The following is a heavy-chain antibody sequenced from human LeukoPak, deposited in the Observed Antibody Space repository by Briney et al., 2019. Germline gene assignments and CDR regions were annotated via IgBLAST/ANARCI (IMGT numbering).Heavy chain of an antibody. V-gene: IGHV4-34*01. CDR1: GGSFSGYY. D-gene: IGHD3-10*01. CDR3: ARGVVRITMVRGVIQAPLLYYFDY. Sequence: SETLSLTCAVYGGSFSGYYWSWIRQPPGKGLEWIGEINHSGSTNYNPSLKSRVTISVDTSKNQFSLMLSSVTAADTAVYYCARGVVRITMVRGVIQAPLLYYFDYWGQGTLVTVSS. J-gene: IGHJ4*02. CDR2: INHSGST.